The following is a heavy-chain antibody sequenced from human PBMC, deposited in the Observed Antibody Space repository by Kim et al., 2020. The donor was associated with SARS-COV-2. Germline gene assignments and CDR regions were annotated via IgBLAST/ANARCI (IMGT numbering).Heavy chain of an antibody. D-gene: IGHD2-2*01. CDR2: IIPILGIA. V-gene: IGHV1-69*04. CDR1: GGTFSSYA. CDR3: AGNGAPIVVVPPNYYYYYMDV. J-gene: IGHJ6*03. Sequence: SVKVSCKASGGTFSSYAISWVRQAPGQGLEWMGRIIPILGIANYAQKFQGRVTITADKSTSTAYMELSSLRSEDTAVYYCAGNGAPIVVVPPNYYYYYMDVWGKGTTVTVSS.